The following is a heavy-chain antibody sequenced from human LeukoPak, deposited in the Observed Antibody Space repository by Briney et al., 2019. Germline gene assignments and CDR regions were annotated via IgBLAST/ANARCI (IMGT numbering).Heavy chain of an antibody. CDR2: ISSNGGST. D-gene: IGHD2-15*01. CDR3: ARYCSGASCYSGVDY. V-gene: IGHV3-23*01. CDR1: GFTFCSYM. J-gene: IGHJ4*02. Sequence: GGSLRLSGAASGFTFCSYMMTWVRQAPGRGLEWVSTISSNGGSTYYADSVKGRFTSSRDNSKNTLYLQMSSLRAEDTAIYYCARYCSGASCYSGVDYWGQGTLVPVSS.